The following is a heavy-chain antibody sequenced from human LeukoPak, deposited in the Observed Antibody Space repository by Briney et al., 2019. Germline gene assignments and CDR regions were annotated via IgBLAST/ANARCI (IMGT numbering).Heavy chain of an antibody. CDR2: IYSGGGT. CDR1: GLTVSSNY. D-gene: IGHD1-1*01. V-gene: IGHV3-53*01. J-gene: IGHJ4*02. Sequence: PGGSLRLSCAASGLTVSSNYMGWVRQAPGKGLEWVSVIYSGGGTHYADSVKGRFTISRDNSKNTLYLQMNSLRAEDTAVYYCARFSSSWNDNWGQGTLVTVST. CDR3: ARFSSSWNDN.